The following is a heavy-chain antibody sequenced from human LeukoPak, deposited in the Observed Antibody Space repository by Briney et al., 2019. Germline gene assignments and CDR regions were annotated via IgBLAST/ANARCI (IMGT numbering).Heavy chain of an antibody. Sequence: GGSLRLSCAASGFTFSSYAMHWVRQAPGKGLEYVSAISSNRGSTYYANSVKGRFTISRDNSKNTLYLQMGSLRAEDMAVYYCARSSKGDSSSVFRFDPWGQGTLVTVSS. CDR3: ARSSKGDSSSVFRFDP. V-gene: IGHV3-64*01. D-gene: IGHD6-6*01. CDR1: GFTFSSYA. CDR2: ISSNRGST. J-gene: IGHJ5*02.